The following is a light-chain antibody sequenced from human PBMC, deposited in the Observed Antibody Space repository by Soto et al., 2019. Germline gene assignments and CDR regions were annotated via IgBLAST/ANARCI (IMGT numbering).Light chain of an antibody. CDR1: SSNIGAGYD. CDR2: DNN. CDR3: QSYDTSLSGSV. V-gene: IGLV1-40*01. Sequence: QAVLTQPPSVSGAPGQRVTISCTGSSSNIGAGYDAHWYQHLPGTAPKLLIYDNNSRPSGVPDRFSGSKSETSASLAITGLQADDEADYYCQSYDTSLSGSVFGGGTKVTVL. J-gene: IGLJ3*02.